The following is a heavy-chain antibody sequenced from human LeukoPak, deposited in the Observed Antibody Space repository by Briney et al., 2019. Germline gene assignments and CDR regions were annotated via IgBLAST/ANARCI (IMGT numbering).Heavy chain of an antibody. CDR1: GYTFTGYF. CDR3: TRDLTTGTTGD. J-gene: IGHJ4*02. Sequence: ASVKVSCKASGYTFTGYFMHWVRQVPGQGLEWRGWINPITGGANYAQRFQGRVNMTRDTSISTAYMELSILRSDDTAIYYCTRDLTTGTTGDWGQRTLVTVSS. CDR2: INPITGGA. D-gene: IGHD1-1*01. V-gene: IGHV1-2*02.